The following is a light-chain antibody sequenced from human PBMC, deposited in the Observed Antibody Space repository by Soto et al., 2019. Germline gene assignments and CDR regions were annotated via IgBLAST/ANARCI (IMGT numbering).Light chain of an antibody. J-gene: IGKJ1*01. Sequence: AIQLTQSPSSLSASVGDRVTITCRASQGISTALTWYQQKPGRAPKLLIYDASCLDSGVPSRFSGSGSGTDFTLTISSLQPEDFATYYCQQFNSYPRTFGQGTKVEI. CDR3: QQFNSYPRT. CDR2: DAS. V-gene: IGKV1-13*02. CDR1: QGISTA.